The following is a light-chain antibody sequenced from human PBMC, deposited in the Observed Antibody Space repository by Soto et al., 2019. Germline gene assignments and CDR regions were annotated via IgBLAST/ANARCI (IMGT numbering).Light chain of an antibody. V-gene: IGLV2-23*01. J-gene: IGLJ1*01. CDR3: CSYAGSGTYV. CDR2: EGS. CDR1: SSDVGKYDY. Sequence: QSALTQPPSASGSPGQSVTISCTGTSSDVGKYDYVSWFQHHPGKAPKLMIHEGSKRPSGVSNRFSGSKSGNTASLTISGLQAEDEADYYCCSYAGSGTYVFGTGTKVTVL.